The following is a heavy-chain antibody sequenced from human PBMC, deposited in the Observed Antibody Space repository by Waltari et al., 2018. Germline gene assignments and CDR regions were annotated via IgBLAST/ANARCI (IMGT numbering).Heavy chain of an antibody. V-gene: IGHV3-30*01. Sequence: QVQLVESGGGVVQPGRSLRLSCAASGFTFSSYAMHWVRQAPGKGLEWVAVISYDGSNKYDADSVKGRFTISRDNSKNTLYLQMNSLRAEDTAVYYCARDHHSSGWYGRDYWGQGTLVTVSS. D-gene: IGHD6-19*01. CDR2: ISYDGSNK. J-gene: IGHJ4*02. CDR1: GFTFSSYA. CDR3: ARDHHSSGWYGRDY.